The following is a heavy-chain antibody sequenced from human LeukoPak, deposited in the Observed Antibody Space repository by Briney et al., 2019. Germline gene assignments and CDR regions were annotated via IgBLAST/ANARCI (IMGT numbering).Heavy chain of an antibody. CDR1: GYSLTTFP. D-gene: IGHD2-15*01. Sequence: GASVKVSCKASGYSLTTFPIHWVRQAPGQAPEWVGWIHTGNGDTKYSEAFQDRVTTARDTPATTAFMELSSLRSEDTAVYYCARDDLDCSGGSCYYYYYGMDVWGQGTTVTVSS. J-gene: IGHJ6*02. V-gene: IGHV1-3*04. CDR3: ARDDLDCSGGSCYYYYYGMDV. CDR2: IHTGNGDT.